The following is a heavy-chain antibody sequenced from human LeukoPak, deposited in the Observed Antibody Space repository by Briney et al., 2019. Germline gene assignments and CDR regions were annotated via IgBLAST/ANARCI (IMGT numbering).Heavy chain of an antibody. CDR2: ISLDGSKK. CDR3: ARDRAVSWLDS. D-gene: IGHD3-10*01. CDR1: GFTFGDYA. Sequence: GGSLRLSCTASGFTFGDYAMSWFRQAPGKGLEWVTFISLDGSKKSYADSVKGRFTFSRNDSKNTLYLEMNSLRAEDTAVYYCARDRAVSWLDSWGLGTLVTVSA. V-gene: IGHV3-30*04. J-gene: IGHJ5*01.